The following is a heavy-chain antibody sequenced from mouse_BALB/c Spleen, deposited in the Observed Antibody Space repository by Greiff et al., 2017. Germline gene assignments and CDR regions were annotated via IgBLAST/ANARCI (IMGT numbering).Heavy chain of an antibody. D-gene: IGHD2-12*01. CDR3: ARDGRPNYFDY. V-gene: IGHV1-80*01. J-gene: IGHJ2*01. Sequence: QVQLQQSGAELVRPGSSVKISCKASGYAFSSYWMNWVKHRPGQGLEWIGQIYPGDGDTNYNGKFKGKATLTADKSSSTAYMQLSSLTSEDSAVYFCARDGRPNYFDYWGQGTTLTVSS. CDR2: IYPGDGDT. CDR1: GYAFSSYW.